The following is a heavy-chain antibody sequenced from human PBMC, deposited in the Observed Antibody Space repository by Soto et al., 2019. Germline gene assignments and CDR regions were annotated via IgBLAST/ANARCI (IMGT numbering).Heavy chain of an antibody. CDR2: ISAYNGNT. CDR1: GYTFTSYG. J-gene: IGHJ4*02. CDR3: ARDSDYYGSDLIDY. Sequence: ASVKVSCKASGYTFTSYGISWVRQAPGQGLEWMGWISAYNGNTNYAQKLQGRVTMTTDTSTSTAYMELRSLRSDDTAVYYCARDSDYYGSDLIDYWGQGTLVTVSS. D-gene: IGHD3-10*01. V-gene: IGHV1-18*01.